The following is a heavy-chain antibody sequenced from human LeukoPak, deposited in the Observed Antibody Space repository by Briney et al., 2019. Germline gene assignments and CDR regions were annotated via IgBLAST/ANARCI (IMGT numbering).Heavy chain of an antibody. J-gene: IGHJ6*02. CDR1: GFTFSSSA. D-gene: IGHD6-13*01. V-gene: IGHV3-30*04. CDR3: AREPGIAPGMADV. CDR2: TSDDGNDK. Sequence: GGSLRLSCAASGFTFSSSAMHWVRQAPDKGREWVAVTSDDGNDKYYADSVKVRFTISRDNSNNTLYLQMNRLSTEDTAVYYCAREPGIAPGMADVWRQGTTVTVSS.